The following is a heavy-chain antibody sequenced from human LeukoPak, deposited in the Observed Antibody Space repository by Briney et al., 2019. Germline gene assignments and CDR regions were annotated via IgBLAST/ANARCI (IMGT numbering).Heavy chain of an antibody. CDR3: ARANSYGPYYYYGMDV. D-gene: IGHD5-18*01. J-gene: IGHJ6*02. Sequence: PGGSLRLSCAASGFTFSNVWMNWVRQAPGKGLEWVSVIYSGGSTYYADSVKGRFTISRDNSKNTLYLQMNSLRAEDTAVYYCARANSYGPYYYYGMDVWGQGTTVTVSS. V-gene: IGHV3-53*01. CDR1: GFTFSNVW. CDR2: IYSGGST.